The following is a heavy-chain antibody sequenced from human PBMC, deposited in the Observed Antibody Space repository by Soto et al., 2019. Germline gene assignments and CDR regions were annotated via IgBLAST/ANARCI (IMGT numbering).Heavy chain of an antibody. CDR1: GYTFTSYG. D-gene: IGHD4-17*01. V-gene: IGHV1-18*01. J-gene: IGHJ6*02. Sequence: QVQLVQSGAEVKKPGASVKVSCKASGYTFTSYGISWVRQAPGQGLEWMGWISAYNGNTNYAQKLQGRVTMTTDTSTSTAYMELRSLRSDDTAVYYCARDFGDYTVWTVYYYYGMDVWGQGTTVTVSS. CDR2: ISAYNGNT. CDR3: ARDFGDYTVWTVYYYYGMDV.